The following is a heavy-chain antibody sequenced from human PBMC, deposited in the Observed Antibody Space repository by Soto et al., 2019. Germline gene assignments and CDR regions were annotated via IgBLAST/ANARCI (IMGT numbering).Heavy chain of an antibody. CDR2: IMPVFRTP. CDR3: ARXNDRPQLGGNYYYILDV. J-gene: IGHJ6*02. CDR1: GGTFRTAA. D-gene: IGHD2-8*01. Sequence: QVQLEQSGAEVKKPGSSVKVSCKASGGTFRTAAVSWVRQAPGQGLEWMGGIMPVFRTPDYAQKFHGRVTITADESTSTAYMELSGLRSDDTAVYYCARXNDRPQLGGNYYYILDVWGQGTTITVSS. V-gene: IGHV1-69*12.